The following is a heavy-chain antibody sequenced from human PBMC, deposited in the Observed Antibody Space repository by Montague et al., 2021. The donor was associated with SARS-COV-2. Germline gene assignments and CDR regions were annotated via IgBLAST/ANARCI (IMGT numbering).Heavy chain of an antibody. CDR3: ARDTRITMIVVVQGYGMDV. J-gene: IGHJ6*02. V-gene: IGHV4-39*07. Sequence: SETLSLTCTVSGGSISSSSYYWGWIRQPPGKGLEWIGCIYYSGSTYYNPSLKSRVTISVDTSKNHFSLKLSSVTAADTAVYYCARDTRITMIVVVQGYGMDVWGQGTTVTVSS. D-gene: IGHD3-22*01. CDR1: GGSISSSSYY. CDR2: IYYSGST.